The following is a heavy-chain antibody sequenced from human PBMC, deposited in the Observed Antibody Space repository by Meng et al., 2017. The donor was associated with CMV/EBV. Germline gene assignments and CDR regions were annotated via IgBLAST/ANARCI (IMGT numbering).Heavy chain of an antibody. CDR3: ARTKQLVRFDY. J-gene: IGHJ4*02. V-gene: IGHV3-21*01. D-gene: IGHD6-13*01. Sequence: ESLKISCAASGFTFSSYGMNWVRQAPGKGLEWVSSISSSSSYIYYADSVKGRFTISRDNAKNSLYLQMNSLRAEDTAVYYCARTKQLVRFDYWGQGTLVTVSS. CDR2: ISSSSSYI. CDR1: GFTFSSYG.